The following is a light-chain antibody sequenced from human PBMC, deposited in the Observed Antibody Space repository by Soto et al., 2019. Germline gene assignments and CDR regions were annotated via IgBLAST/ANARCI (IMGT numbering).Light chain of an antibody. CDR3: QQYFGTPLT. V-gene: IGKV4-1*01. Sequence: DIVMTQSPDSLAVSLGERATINCKSSQTLLYSSTNKNYLAWYQQKPGQPPKLLIYWASIRESGVPDRFSGSGSGTDFTLTISSLQAEDVAVYDCQQYFGTPLTFGGGTKVEIK. CDR2: WAS. J-gene: IGKJ4*01. CDR1: QTLLYSSTNKNY.